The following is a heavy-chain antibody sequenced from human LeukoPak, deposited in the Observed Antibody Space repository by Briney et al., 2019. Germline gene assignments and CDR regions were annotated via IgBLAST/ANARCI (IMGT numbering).Heavy chain of an antibody. D-gene: IGHD6-19*01. Sequence: GGSLRLSCVASGFTFSDYWMSWVRQAPGKGLEWVANINQDESNKQYVDSIKGRFTISRDNAKNSLYLQMNSLRAEDTAVYYCARDRYSSGWYHYYYMDVWGKGTTVTISS. CDR1: GFTFSDYW. J-gene: IGHJ6*03. CDR2: INQDESNK. CDR3: ARDRYSSGWYHYYYMDV. V-gene: IGHV3-7*01.